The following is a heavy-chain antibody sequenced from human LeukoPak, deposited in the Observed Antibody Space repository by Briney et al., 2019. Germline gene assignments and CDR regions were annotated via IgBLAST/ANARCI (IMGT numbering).Heavy chain of an antibody. Sequence: GGSLRLSCTASGFTFGDYAMSWFRQAPGKGLEWVGFIRSKPYGGTPEYAASVKGRFTVSRDDSQRIAYLQMNSLKTEDTAVYYCTRVSSLDCSSTNCYYYGMDVWGQGTTVTVSS. D-gene: IGHD2-2*01. CDR1: GFTFGDYA. J-gene: IGHJ6*02. CDR3: TRVSSLDCSSTNCYYYGMDV. V-gene: IGHV3-49*03. CDR2: IRSKPYGGTP.